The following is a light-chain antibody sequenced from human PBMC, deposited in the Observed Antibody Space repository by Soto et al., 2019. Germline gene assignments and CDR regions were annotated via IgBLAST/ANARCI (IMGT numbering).Light chain of an antibody. Sequence: DIVMTQSPATLSVSPGERATLSCRASQSVSSNLAWYQQKPGQAPRLLIYGASTRATGIPARFSGSRSGTEFTLTIGSLQSEDFAVYYCQQYNNWWTFGQGTKVEIK. J-gene: IGKJ1*01. CDR3: QQYNNWWT. V-gene: IGKV3-15*01. CDR2: GAS. CDR1: QSVSSN.